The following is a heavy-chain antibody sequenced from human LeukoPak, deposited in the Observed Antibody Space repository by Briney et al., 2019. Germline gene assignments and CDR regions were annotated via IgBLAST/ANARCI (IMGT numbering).Heavy chain of an antibody. J-gene: IGHJ4*02. Sequence: PGGSLRLSCAASGFTVSSNYMSWVRQAPGKGLEWVSVIYSGGSTYYADSVKGRFTISRDNSKNTLYLQMNSLKAEDTAVYYCARLGDYGGKWVGFDYWGQGTLVTVSS. CDR2: IYSGGST. CDR3: ARLGDYGGKWVGFDY. D-gene: IGHD4-23*01. CDR1: GFTVSSNY. V-gene: IGHV3-53*01.